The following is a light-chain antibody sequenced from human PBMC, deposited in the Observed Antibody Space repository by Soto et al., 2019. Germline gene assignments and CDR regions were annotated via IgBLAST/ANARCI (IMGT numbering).Light chain of an antibody. CDR1: GSDIGGSDH. J-gene: IGLJ2*01. CDR3: SSYTSSNTLI. Sequence: QSALTQPASVSGSPGQSITISCTGTGSDIGGSDHVSWYQQHPGKAPKLLIYEVSYRPSGVSNHFSASKSGNTASLTVSGLQADDEADYYCSSYTSSNTLIFGGGTQLPVL. V-gene: IGLV2-14*01. CDR2: EVS.